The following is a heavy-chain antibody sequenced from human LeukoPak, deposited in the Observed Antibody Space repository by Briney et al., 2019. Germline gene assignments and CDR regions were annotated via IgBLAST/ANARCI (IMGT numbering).Heavy chain of an antibody. CDR3: ARPYYYDSSGYYDDAFDI. V-gene: IGHV5-51*01. D-gene: IGHD3-22*01. Sequence: GESLKISCKGSGYSFTSYWIGWVRQMPGKGLEWMGIIYPGDSDTRYSPSFQGQVTISADKSISTAYLQWSSLKASDTAMYYCARPYYYDSSGYYDDAFDIWGQGIMVTVSS. CDR2: IYPGDSDT. J-gene: IGHJ3*02. CDR1: GYSFTSYW.